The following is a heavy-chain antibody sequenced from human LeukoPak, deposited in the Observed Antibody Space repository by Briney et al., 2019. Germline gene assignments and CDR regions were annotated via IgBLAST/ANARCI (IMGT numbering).Heavy chain of an antibody. CDR3: AGPGIGAAGVS. CDR2: INHSGST. CDR1: GGSFSGYY. J-gene: IGHJ4*02. V-gene: IGHV4-34*01. D-gene: IGHD6-13*01. Sequence: SSETLSLTCAVYGGSFSGYYWSWIRQPPGKGLEWIGEINHSGSTNYNPSLKSRVTISVDTSKNQFSLKLSSVTAADTAVYYCAGPGIGAAGVSWGQGTLVTVSS.